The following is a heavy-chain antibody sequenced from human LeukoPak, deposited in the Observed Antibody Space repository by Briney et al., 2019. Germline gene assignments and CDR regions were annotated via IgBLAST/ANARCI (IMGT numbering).Heavy chain of an antibody. D-gene: IGHD5-18*01. Sequence: SETLSLTCTVSGGSISSYYWSWIRQPPGKGLEWIRYIYYSGSTNYNPSLKSRVTISVDTSKNQFSLKLSSVTAADTAVYYCASSGYSYGLFDYWGQGTLVTVSS. CDR1: GGSISSYY. CDR3: ASSGYSYGLFDY. CDR2: IYYSGST. V-gene: IGHV4-59*01. J-gene: IGHJ4*02.